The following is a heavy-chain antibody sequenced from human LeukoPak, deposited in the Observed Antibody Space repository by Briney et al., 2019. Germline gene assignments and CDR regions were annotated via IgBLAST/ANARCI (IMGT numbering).Heavy chain of an antibody. CDR2: LYYSGTT. CDR1: GGSISSSSYF. CDR3: ARHLFGSGSPYHMDV. J-gene: IGHJ6*03. D-gene: IGHD3-10*01. Sequence: SETLSLTCIVSGGSISSSSYFWGWIRQPPGKGLEWIGSLYYSGTTYYNPSLKSRVTISADTSKNRFSLKLTSVIAADTAVYYCARHLFGSGSPYHMDVWGKGTTVTVS. V-gene: IGHV4-39*01.